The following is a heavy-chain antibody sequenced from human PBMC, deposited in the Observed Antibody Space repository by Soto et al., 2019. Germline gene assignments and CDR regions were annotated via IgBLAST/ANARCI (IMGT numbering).Heavy chain of an antibody. CDR3: AKDFGAWSDS. Sequence: WGSLLFSCAASVFAFRTYGLHWVRQAPGKGLEWVALISYAGGDFYYADSVNGRFTISRDNSKQTLSLQMDSLRVEDTAVYYCAKDFGAWSDSWGQGTMVTVSS. V-gene: IGHV3-30*18. CDR1: VFAFRTYG. J-gene: IGHJ5*01. D-gene: IGHD3-10*01. CDR2: ISYAGGDF.